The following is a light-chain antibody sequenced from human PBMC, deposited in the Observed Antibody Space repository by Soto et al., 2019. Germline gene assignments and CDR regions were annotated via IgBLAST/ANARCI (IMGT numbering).Light chain of an antibody. CDR3: QHYNNYCM. CDR2: KAS. CDR1: QSINYW. J-gene: IGKJ1*01. Sequence: DIQMTQFPSTLSASVGDRVTITCRASQSINYWLAWYQQKPGKPPKLLIYKASTLESGVPSRFSGSGTGTEFILTNSSLQPEDFATYNCQHYNNYCMFGQWTKVEIK. V-gene: IGKV1-5*03.